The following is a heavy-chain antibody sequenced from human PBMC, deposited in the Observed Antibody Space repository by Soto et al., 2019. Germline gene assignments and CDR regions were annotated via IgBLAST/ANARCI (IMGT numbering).Heavy chain of an antibody. CDR1: GYTFTSYD. CDR3: ARGPPPYYEFWSGYYSSDAFEI. J-gene: IGHJ3*02. CDR2: MHPNSGNT. Sequence: SVKVSCKASGYTFTSYDINWVRQATGQGLEWMGWMHPNSGNTGYAQKFQGRVTMTRNTSISTAYMELSSLRSEDTAVYYCARGPPPYYEFWSGYYSSDAFEIRGQRKMVTV. D-gene: IGHD3-3*01. V-gene: IGHV1-8*01.